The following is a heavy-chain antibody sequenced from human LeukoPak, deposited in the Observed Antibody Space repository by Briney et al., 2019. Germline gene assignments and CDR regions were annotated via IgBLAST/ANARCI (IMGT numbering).Heavy chain of an antibody. CDR1: GGSINRGSYY. V-gene: IGHV4-39*01. CDR2: IYYSGST. Sequence: SETLSLTCTVSGGSINRGSYYWGWIRQPPGKGLEWIGSIYYSGSTYYNPSLKSRVTISVETSMNQFSLKLRSVTAADTAVYYCARADHDYGVYYFDYWGQGTLVTVSS. J-gene: IGHJ4*02. D-gene: IGHD4-17*01. CDR3: ARADHDYGVYYFDY.